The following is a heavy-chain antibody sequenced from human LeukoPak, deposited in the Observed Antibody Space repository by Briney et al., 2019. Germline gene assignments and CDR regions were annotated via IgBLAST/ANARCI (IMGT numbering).Heavy chain of an antibody. CDR1: GGSISSNGYY. CDR3: ARRVRSADHRCDY. J-gene: IGHJ4*02. Sequence: PSETLSLTCTVSGGSISSNGYYWGWIRQSPGEGLEWIGNIYYSGITYYNASLKSRVTISVDTSKNQFSLQVTSVTAADTAVYYCARRVRSADHRCDYWGQGTLVTVSS. D-gene: IGHD1-14*01. V-gene: IGHV4-39*07. CDR2: IYYSGIT.